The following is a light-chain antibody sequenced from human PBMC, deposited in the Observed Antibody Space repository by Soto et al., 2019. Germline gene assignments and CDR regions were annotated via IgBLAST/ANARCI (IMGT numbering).Light chain of an antibody. CDR1: QSVTNSF. V-gene: IGKV3-20*01. J-gene: IGKJ2*01. Sequence: EIVLAQSPGTLSLSPGERATLSCRASQSVTNSFLAWYQQKPGQAPRLLIYGASRRATGIPDRFTGSGSGTDFTLTISRLEPEDFAVYYCQQYNDWYTFGQGTKLEIK. CDR3: QQYNDWYT. CDR2: GAS.